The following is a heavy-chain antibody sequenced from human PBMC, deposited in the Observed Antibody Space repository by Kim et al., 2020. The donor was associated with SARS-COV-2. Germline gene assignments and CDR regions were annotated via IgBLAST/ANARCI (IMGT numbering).Heavy chain of an antibody. D-gene: IGHD1-1*01. Sequence: SETLSLTCSVYGASMSGGTYYWTWIRHFPGKGLEWIGSVYYSGSTVYNPSLKSRISISVDTSKNQFSLHVTSVTTADTAVYYCARNTTGPVPNWRSLDLWGRGTLVTVSS. J-gene: IGHJ2*01. CDR2: VYYSGST. CDR3: ARNTTGPVPNWRSLDL. CDR1: GASMSGGTYY. V-gene: IGHV4-31*03.